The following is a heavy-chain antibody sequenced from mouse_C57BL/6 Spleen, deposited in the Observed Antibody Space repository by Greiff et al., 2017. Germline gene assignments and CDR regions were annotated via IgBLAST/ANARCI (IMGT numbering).Heavy chain of an antibody. CDR2: ISSGSSTI. J-gene: IGHJ4*01. D-gene: IGHD2-3*01. V-gene: IGHV5-17*01. CDR1: GFTFSDYG. CDR3: ARRDGYYSYAMDY. Sequence: EVKVVESGGGLVKPGGSLKLSCAASGFTFSDYGMHWVRQAPEKGLEWVAYISSGSSTIYYADTVKGRFTISRDNAKNTLFLQMTSLRSEDTAMYYCARRDGYYSYAMDYWGQGTSVTVSS.